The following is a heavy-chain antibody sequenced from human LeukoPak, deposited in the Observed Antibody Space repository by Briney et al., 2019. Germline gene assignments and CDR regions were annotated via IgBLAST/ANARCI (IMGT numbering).Heavy chain of an antibody. CDR1: GGTFISYA. D-gene: IGHD2-15*01. Sequence: SVTVSCKASGGTFISYAISWVRQAPGQGLEWMGGIIPIFGTANYAQKFQGRVTITADESTSTAYMELSSLRSEDTAVYCCARADCSGGSCYSSWFDPWGQGTLVTVSS. CDR3: ARADCSGGSCYSSWFDP. J-gene: IGHJ5*02. CDR2: IIPIFGTA. V-gene: IGHV1-69*13.